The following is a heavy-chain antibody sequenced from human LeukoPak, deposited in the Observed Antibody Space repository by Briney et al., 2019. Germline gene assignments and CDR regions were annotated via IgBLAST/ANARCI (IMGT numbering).Heavy chain of an antibody. Sequence: GGSLSLSCAASGFTLSSYAMSWVRQAPGKGLEWVSGIIDIVESTYYAKFAKGRFTISIDNSNDTPYRQMNSLRAEDRAVYYCAKLGGQELHNYYVAVCGKGTTVAVSS. CDR2: IIDIVEST. V-gene: IGHV3-23*01. J-gene: IGHJ6*03. CDR1: GFTLSSYA. CDR3: AKLGGQELHNYYVAV. D-gene: IGHD3-16*01.